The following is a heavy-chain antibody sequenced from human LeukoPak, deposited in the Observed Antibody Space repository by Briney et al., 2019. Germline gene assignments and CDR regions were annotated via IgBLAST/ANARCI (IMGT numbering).Heavy chain of an antibody. J-gene: IGHJ6*03. D-gene: IGHD5-12*01. V-gene: IGHV4-39*07. CDR2: IYYSGST. CDR3: ARGRQVATAKVGYYYYYMDV. Sequence: SETLSLTCTVSGGSISSSSYYWGWIRRPPGKGLELIGSIYYSGSTYYNPSLRSRVTISVDTSKNQFSLKLSSVTAADTAVYYCARGRQVATAKVGYYYYYMDVWGKGTTVTVSS. CDR1: GGSISSSSYY.